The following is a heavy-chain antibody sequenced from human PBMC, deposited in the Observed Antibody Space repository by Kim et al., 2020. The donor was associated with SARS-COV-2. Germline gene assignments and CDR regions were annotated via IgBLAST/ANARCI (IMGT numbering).Heavy chain of an antibody. CDR2: IYYSGST. CDR3: ARPYYDILTGYYPEYFQH. Sequence: SETLSLTCTVSGGSISSYYWSWIRQPPGKGLEWIGYIYYSGSTKYNPSLKSRVTISVDTSRNQFSLKLSSVTTADTAVYYCARPYYDILTGYYPEYFQHWGKGTLVTVSS. J-gene: IGHJ1*01. D-gene: IGHD3-9*01. CDR1: GGSISSYY. V-gene: IGHV4-59*01.